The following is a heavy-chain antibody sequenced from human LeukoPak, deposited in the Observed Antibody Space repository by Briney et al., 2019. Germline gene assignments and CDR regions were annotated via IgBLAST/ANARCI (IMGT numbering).Heavy chain of an antibody. CDR1: GGSISSSIYY. Sequence: SETLSLTCTVSGGSISSSIYYWGWIRQPPGKGLEWIGSIYYSGSTYYNPSLKSRVTISVDTSKNQFSLKLSSVTAADTAVYYCARHEYLVVSLTPYYFDYWGQGTLVTVSS. V-gene: IGHV4-39*01. J-gene: IGHJ4*02. D-gene: IGHD3-22*01. CDR3: ARHEYLVVSLTPYYFDY. CDR2: IYYSGST.